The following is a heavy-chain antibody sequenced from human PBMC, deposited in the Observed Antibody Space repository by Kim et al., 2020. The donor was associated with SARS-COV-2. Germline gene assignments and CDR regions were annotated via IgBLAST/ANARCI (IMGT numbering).Heavy chain of an antibody. D-gene: IGHD3-22*01. CDR3: ARPESYYDSSGYGMYYFDY. CDR2: INHSGST. J-gene: IGHJ4*02. CDR1: GGSFSNYY. Sequence: SETLSLTCAVYGGSFSNYYWSWIRQPPGKGLEWIGEINHSGSTNYNPSLKSRVTISVDTSKNQFSLKLSSVTAADTPVYYCARPESYYDSSGYGMYYFDYWGQGTLVTVSS. V-gene: IGHV4-34*01.